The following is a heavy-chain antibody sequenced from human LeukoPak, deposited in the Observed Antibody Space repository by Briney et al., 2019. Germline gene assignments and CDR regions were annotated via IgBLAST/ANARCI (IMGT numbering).Heavy chain of an antibody. CDR3: AKAVIWFGEFSWFDP. D-gene: IGHD3-10*01. CDR2: ISGSGGST. J-gene: IGHJ5*02. V-gene: IGHV3-23*01. Sequence: GGSLRLSCAASGFTFSSYGMHWVRQAPGKGLEWVSAISGSGGSTYYADSVKGRFTISRDNSKNTLYLQMNSLRAEDTAVYYCAKAVIWFGEFSWFDPWGQGTLVTVSS. CDR1: GFTFSSYG.